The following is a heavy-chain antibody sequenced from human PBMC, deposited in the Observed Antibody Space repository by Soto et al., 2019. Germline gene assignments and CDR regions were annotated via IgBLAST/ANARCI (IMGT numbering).Heavy chain of an antibody. V-gene: IGHV3-33*01. J-gene: IGHJ5*02. CDR1: GFTFSSYG. Sequence: QVQLVESGGGVVQPGRSLRLSCAASGFTFSSYGMHWVRQAPGKGLEWVAVIWYDGSNKYYADSVKGRFTISRDNSKNSRYLQMNRTSAEDTAVHYCARDNSSSWYGQTNWFDPWGQGTLVTVSS. CDR2: IWYDGSNK. D-gene: IGHD6-13*01. CDR3: ARDNSSSWYGQTNWFDP.